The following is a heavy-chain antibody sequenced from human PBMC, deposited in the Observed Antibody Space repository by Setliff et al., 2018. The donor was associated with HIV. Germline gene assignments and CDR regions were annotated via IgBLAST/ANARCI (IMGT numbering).Heavy chain of an antibody. CDR1: AKIFSNYL. CDR2: NIPAFRTP. Sequence: SVKVSCKASAKIFSNYLISWVGQAPGRGLEWMGGNIPAFRTPEYAQRFQERLTITADESADTVYMELKSPRHEDTAVYFWARDRHYGGLPWHFETWGPGTLVTVSS. CDR3: ARDRHYGGLPWHFET. D-gene: IGHD4-17*01. V-gene: IGHV1-69*13. J-gene: IGHJ4*02.